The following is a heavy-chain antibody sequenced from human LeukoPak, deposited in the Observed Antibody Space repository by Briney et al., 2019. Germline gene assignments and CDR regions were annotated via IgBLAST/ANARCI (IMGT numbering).Heavy chain of an antibody. CDR1: GYTFTTYD. J-gene: IGHJ4*02. D-gene: IGHD6-19*01. CDR2: LSPNSGQT. V-gene: IGHV1-8*01. Sequence: GASVKVSCKASGYTFTTYDINWVRQATGQGLEWMGWLSPNSGQTAYAQKFQGRVTMTRDISISTFYLEVSSLTSEDTAVYYCTRGNGVAGDYWGQGTRVTVSS. CDR3: TRGNGVAGDY.